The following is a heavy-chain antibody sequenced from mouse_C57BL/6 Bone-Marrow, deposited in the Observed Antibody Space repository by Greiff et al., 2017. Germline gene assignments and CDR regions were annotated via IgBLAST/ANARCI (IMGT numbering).Heavy chain of an antibody. J-gene: IGHJ2*01. CDR2: INPNNGGT. CDR1: GYTFTDYY. D-gene: IGHD2-3*01. CDR3: ARRSWLLFFDY. V-gene: IGHV1-26*01. Sequence: VQLQQSGPELVKPGASVKISCKASGYTFTDYYMNWVKQSHGKSLEWIGDINPNNGGTSYNQKFKGKATLTVDKSSSTAYMELRSLTSEDSAVYYCARRSWLLFFDYWGQGTTLTVSS.